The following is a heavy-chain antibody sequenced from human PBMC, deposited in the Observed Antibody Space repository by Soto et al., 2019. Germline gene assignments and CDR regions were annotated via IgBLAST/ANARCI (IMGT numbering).Heavy chain of an antibody. CDR3: ARDIYDSSGYYPLDAFDI. J-gene: IGHJ3*02. CDR1: GFTFSSYE. V-gene: IGHV3-48*03. Sequence: SLRLSCAASGFTFSSYEMNWVRQAPGKGLEWVSYISSSGSTIYYADSVKGRLTISRDNAKKSLYLQMNSLRAEDTAVYYCARDIYDSSGYYPLDAFDIWGLGTMVTVSS. CDR2: ISSSGSTI. D-gene: IGHD3-22*01.